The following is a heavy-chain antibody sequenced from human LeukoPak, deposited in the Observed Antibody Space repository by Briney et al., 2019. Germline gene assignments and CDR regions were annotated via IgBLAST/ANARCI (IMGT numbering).Heavy chain of an antibody. Sequence: SETLSLTCTVSGGSISSYYWSWIRQPPGKGLEWIGYIYDSGSTNYNPSLKSRVTISVDTSKNQFSLKLRSVTTADTAVYYCATEGPSGIYTFDIWGQGTTVTVSS. CDR1: GGSISSYY. CDR2: IYDSGST. V-gene: IGHV4-59*01. D-gene: IGHD1-26*01. J-gene: IGHJ3*02. CDR3: ATEGPSGIYTFDI.